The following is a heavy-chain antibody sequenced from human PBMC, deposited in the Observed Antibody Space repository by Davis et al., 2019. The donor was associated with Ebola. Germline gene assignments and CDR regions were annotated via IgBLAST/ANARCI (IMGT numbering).Heavy chain of an antibody. CDR1: GGSFSGYY. CDR3: ARGYYDFWSGPQGGMDV. V-gene: IGHV4-34*01. CDR2: INHSGST. D-gene: IGHD3-3*01. J-gene: IGHJ6*02. Sequence: MPSETLSLTCAVYGGSFSGYYWSWIRQPPGKGLEWIGEINHSGSTNYNPSLKSRVTISVDTSKNQFSLKLSSVTAADTAVYYCARGYYDFWSGPQGGMDVWGQGTTVTVSS.